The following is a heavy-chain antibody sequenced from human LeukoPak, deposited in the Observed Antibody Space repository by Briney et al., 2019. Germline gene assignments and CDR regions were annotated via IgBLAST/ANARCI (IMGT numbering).Heavy chain of an antibody. CDR3: ARVFDGDYPFDY. J-gene: IGHJ4*02. Sequence: PSETLSLTCTVSGGSVSSSSYYWSWIRQPPGKGLEWIGYIYYSGSTYYNPSLKSRVTISVDTSKNQFSLKLSSVTAADTAVYYCARVFDGDYPFDYWGQGTLVTVSS. V-gene: IGHV4-30-4*08. CDR2: IYYSGST. CDR1: GGSVSSSSYY. D-gene: IGHD4-17*01.